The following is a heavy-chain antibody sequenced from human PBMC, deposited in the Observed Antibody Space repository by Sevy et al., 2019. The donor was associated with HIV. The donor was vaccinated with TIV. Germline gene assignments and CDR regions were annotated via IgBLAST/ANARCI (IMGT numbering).Heavy chain of an antibody. CDR3: AKSPPRCSGGTCSFDY. D-gene: IGHD2-15*01. CDR1: GFTFSSYA. J-gene: IGHJ4*02. Sequence: GGSLRLSCAASGFTFSSYAMSWVRQAPGKGLEWVSAISASGGSTYYADSVKGRFTIARDNSKNTLYPQMNSLRAEDTAVYYCAKSPPRCSGGTCSFDYWGQGTLVTVSS. V-gene: IGHV3-23*01. CDR2: ISASGGST.